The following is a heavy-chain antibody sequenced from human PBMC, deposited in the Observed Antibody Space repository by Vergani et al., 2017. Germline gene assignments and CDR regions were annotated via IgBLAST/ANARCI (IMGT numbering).Heavy chain of an antibody. Sequence: QVQLQESGPGLVKPSQILSLICTVSGSSINSHNYYLSWIRQPAGKGLEWIGRIHTSGSTNYNPSLKTRVTMSEDMSKNQFSVNLTSVTAADTAVYFCARGSCLGGSCYKPRFDYWARESWSPSPQ. D-gene: IGHD2-15*01. V-gene: IGHV4-61*02. J-gene: IGHJ4*02. CDR1: GSSINSHNYY. CDR3: ARGSCLGGSCYKPRFDY. CDR2: IHTSGST.